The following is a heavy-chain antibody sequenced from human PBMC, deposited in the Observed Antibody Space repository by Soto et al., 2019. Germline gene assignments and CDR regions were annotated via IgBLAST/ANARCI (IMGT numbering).Heavy chain of an antibody. D-gene: IGHD5-12*01. Sequence: EVQLVESGGVVIQPGGSLTLSCAASGFTFHDYTMHWVRQAPGKGLEWVSLISWDGATAYYADSVKGRFTISRDNSKNSLYLQMNSLRTEDTALYYCAKDGPSGRWLQFYFDFWGQGTLVTVSS. J-gene: IGHJ4*02. CDR2: ISWDGATA. CDR1: GFTFHDYT. CDR3: AKDGPSGRWLQFYFDF. V-gene: IGHV3-43*01.